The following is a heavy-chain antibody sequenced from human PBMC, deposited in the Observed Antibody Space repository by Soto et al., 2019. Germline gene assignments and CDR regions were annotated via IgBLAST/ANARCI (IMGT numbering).Heavy chain of an antibody. J-gene: IGHJ5*02. V-gene: IGHV3-48*01. D-gene: IGHD2-15*01. Sequence: GGSLRLSCAASGFTFSSYSMNWVRQAPGKGLEWVSYISSSSSTIYYADSVKGRFTISRDNAKNSLYLQMNSLRAEDTAVYYCAVGYCSGGSCRNNWFDPWGQGTLVTVSS. CDR3: AVGYCSGGSCRNNWFDP. CDR2: ISSSSSTI. CDR1: GFTFSSYS.